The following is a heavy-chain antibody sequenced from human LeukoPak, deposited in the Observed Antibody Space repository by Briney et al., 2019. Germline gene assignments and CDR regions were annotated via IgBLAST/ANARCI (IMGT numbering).Heavy chain of an antibody. CDR3: ARYGMDV. CDR2: INPNSGDT. J-gene: IGHJ6*02. V-gene: IGHV1-2*02. Sequence: ASVKVSCKASGFTXTGYYMHGVRQAPGQGLEWMGWINPNSGDTNYAQRFQGRVTMTRDTSISTAYMELSRLRSDDTAVYYCARYGMDVWGQGTTVTVAS. CDR1: GFTXTGYY.